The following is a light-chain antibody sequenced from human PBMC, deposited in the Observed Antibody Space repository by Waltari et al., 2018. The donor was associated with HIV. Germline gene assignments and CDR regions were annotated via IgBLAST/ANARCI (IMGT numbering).Light chain of an antibody. J-gene: IGLJ2*01. CDR1: SSSVGCYNL. CDR2: EVS. V-gene: IGLV2-23*02. Sequence: QSALTQPASVSGSPGQSITISCTGTSSSVGCYNLVSWYQQPPGKAPKLMIYEVSKRPSGVSNRFSGSKSGNTASLTISGLQAEDEADYYCCAYAGSTTYVIFGGGTKLTVL. CDR3: CAYAGSTTYVI.